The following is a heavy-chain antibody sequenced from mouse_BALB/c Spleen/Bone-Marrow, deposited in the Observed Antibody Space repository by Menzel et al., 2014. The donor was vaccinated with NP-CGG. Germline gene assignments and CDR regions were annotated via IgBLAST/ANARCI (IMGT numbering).Heavy chain of an antibody. J-gene: IGHJ3*01. CDR3: ARNANWLFTY. Sequence: QVQLQQSGAEVVRPGTSVKVSCKASGYVFTSYLIEWIKQRPGQGLEWIGVINPGSGGSNYNEKFTGKATLTVDKSSSTAYMQLSSLTSDDSAVYFCARNANWLFTYWGQGTLVTVSA. CDR1: GYVFTSYL. V-gene: IGHV1-54*01. CDR2: INPGSGGS. D-gene: IGHD4-1*01.